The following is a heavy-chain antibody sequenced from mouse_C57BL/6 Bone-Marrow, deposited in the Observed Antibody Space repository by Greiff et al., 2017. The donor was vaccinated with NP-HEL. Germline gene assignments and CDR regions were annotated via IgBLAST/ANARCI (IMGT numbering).Heavy chain of an antibody. V-gene: IGHV1-50*01. CDR2: IDPSDSYT. CDR3: ARRGYYGSSSWFAY. CDR1: GYTFTSYW. Sequence: VQLQQPGAELVKPGASVKLSCKASGYTFTSYWMQWVKQRPGQGLEWIGEIDPSDSYTNYNQKFKGKATLTVDTSSSTAYMQLSSLTSEDSAVYYCARRGYYGSSSWFAYWGQGTLVTVSA. D-gene: IGHD1-1*01. J-gene: IGHJ3*01.